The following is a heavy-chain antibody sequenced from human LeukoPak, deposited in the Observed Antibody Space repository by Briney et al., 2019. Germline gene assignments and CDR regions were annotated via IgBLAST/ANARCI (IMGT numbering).Heavy chain of an antibody. CDR2: IYPGDSDT. J-gene: IGHJ4*02. D-gene: IGHD3-9*01. Sequence: GESLKISCKGSGYSFTSYWIGWVRQMPGKGLEWMGIIYPGDSDTRYSPSFQGQVTTSADKSISTAYLQWSSLKASDTAMYYCARQLYYDILTGYYSDYWGQGTLVTVSS. V-gene: IGHV5-51*01. CDR1: GYSFTSYW. CDR3: ARQLYYDILTGYYSDY.